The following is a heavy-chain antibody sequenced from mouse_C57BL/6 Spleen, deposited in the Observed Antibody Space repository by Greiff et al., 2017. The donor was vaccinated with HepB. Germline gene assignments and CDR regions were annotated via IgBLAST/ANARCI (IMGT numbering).Heavy chain of an antibody. CDR2: IDPSDSYT. D-gene: IGHD2-4*01. V-gene: IGHV1-69*01. CDR3: ASRGYYDNYAMDY. J-gene: IGHJ4*01. CDR1: GYTFTSYW. Sequence: VQLQQPGAELVMPGASVKLSCKASGYTFTSYWMHWVKQRPGQGLEWIGEIDPSDSYTNYNQKFKGKSTLTVDKSSSTAYMQLSSLTSEDSAVYYCASRGYYDNYAMDYWGQGTSVTVSS.